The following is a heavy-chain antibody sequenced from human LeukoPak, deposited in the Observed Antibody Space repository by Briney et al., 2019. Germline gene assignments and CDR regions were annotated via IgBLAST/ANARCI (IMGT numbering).Heavy chain of an antibody. V-gene: IGHV4-39*02. CDR3: AREGSGSLFYYGMDV. D-gene: IGHD3-10*01. Sequence: KPSETLSLTCTVSGGSMTSSVYYWGWIRQPPGKGLEWIGSIYYNGSTCYNPSLKSRATISVDTSKKRFSLRLSSVTAADSAFYYCAREGSGSLFYYGMDVWGQGTTVTVSS. CDR2: IYYNGST. CDR1: GGSMTSSVYY. J-gene: IGHJ6*02.